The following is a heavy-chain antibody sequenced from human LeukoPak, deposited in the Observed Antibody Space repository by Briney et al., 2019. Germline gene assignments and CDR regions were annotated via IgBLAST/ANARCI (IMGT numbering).Heavy chain of an antibody. CDR2: IWYDGSNK. D-gene: IGHD5-24*01. V-gene: IGHV3-33*01. CDR3: ARDGERGLYYFDY. CDR1: GFTFSSYG. Sequence: GGSLRLSCAASGFTFSSYGMHWVRQAPGKGLEWVAVIWYDGSNKYYADSVKGRFTISRDNSKNTLCLQMNSLRAEDTAVYYCARDGERGLYYFDYWGQGTLVTVSS. J-gene: IGHJ4*02.